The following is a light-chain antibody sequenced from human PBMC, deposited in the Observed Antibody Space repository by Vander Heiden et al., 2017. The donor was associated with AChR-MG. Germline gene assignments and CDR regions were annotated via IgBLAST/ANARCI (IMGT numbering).Light chain of an antibody. CDR3: QVWDVSSDHV. Sequence: SYELTQPPSVSVSPGQTAAIPRSGENMGDKYACWYQQKPGQSPVLVMYQDNKRPSGIPERFSGSSSGNTATLTISGTQTMDEADYYCQVWDVSSDHVFGGGTKLTVL. V-gene: IGLV3-1*01. CDR2: QDN. J-gene: IGLJ2*01. CDR1: NMGDKY.